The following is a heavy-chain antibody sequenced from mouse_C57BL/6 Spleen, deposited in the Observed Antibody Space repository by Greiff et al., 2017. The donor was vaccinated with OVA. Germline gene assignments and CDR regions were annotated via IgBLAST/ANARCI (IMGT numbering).Heavy chain of an antibody. Sequence: QVQLQQSGAELVKPGASVKISCKASGYAFSSYWMNWVKQRPGKGLEWIGQIYPGDGDTNYNGKFKGKATLTADKSSSTAYMQLSSLTSEDSAVYFCARSDCGSSYWYFDVWGTGTTVTVSS. D-gene: IGHD1-1*01. CDR2: IYPGDGDT. CDR3: ARSDCGSSYWYFDV. CDR1: GYAFSSYW. V-gene: IGHV1-80*01. J-gene: IGHJ1*03.